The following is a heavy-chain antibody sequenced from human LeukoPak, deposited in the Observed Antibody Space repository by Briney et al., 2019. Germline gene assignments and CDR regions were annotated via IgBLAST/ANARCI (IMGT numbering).Heavy chain of an antibody. CDR2: INPSGGST. V-gene: IGHV1-46*01. D-gene: IGHD3-16*01. CDR3: ARSVMITFGGVGGMDV. Sequence: ASVKVSCKASGYTFTSYYMHWVRQAPGQGLEWMGIINPSGGSTSYAQKFQGRDTMTRDTSTSTVYMELSSLRSEDTAVYYCARSVMITFGGVGGMDVWGQGTTVTVSS. CDR1: GYTFTSYY. J-gene: IGHJ6*02.